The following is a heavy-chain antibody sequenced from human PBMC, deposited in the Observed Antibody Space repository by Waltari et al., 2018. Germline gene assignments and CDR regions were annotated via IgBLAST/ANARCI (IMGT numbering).Heavy chain of an antibody. CDR3: SANFQH. D-gene: IGHD6-25*01. CDR2: INMDETTT. CDR1: GFTFTNYW. V-gene: IGHV3-74*01. J-gene: IGHJ1*01. Sequence: EVQLVESGGGLVQPGGSLRLSCTASGFTFTNYWMHWVRHAPGKGLVWVARINMDETTTNYADSVKGRFTISRDNAKNTVSLQMNSLTVEDTAVYYCSANFQHWGQGTLVTVSS.